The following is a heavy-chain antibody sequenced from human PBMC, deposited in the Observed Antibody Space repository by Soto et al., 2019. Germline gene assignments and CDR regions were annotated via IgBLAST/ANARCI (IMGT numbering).Heavy chain of an antibody. V-gene: IGHV3-23*01. J-gene: IGHJ4*02. CDR1: GFTFSSYA. CDR3: AKEIVVVPAAMGGSVDY. D-gene: IGHD2-2*01. Sequence: EVQLLESGGGLVQPGGSLILSCAASGFTFSSYAMSWVRQAPGKGLEWVSAISGSGGSTYYADSVKGRFTISRDNSKNTLYLQMNSLRAEDTAVYYCAKEIVVVPAAMGGSVDYWGQGTLVTVSS. CDR2: ISGSGGST.